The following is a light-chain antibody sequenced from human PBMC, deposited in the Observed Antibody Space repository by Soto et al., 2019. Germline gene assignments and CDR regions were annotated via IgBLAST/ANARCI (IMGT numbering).Light chain of an antibody. CDR2: DAS. CDR3: QQRSNWPPT. V-gene: IGKV3-11*01. J-gene: IGKJ5*01. Sequence: EIVLTQSPTTLSLSPGERATLSCRASQSVSRYLAWYQQKTGQAPRLLIYDASNRATGIPARFSGSGSGTDFTLTISSLETEDFAVYYWQQRSNWPPTFGQGTRLEIK. CDR1: QSVSRY.